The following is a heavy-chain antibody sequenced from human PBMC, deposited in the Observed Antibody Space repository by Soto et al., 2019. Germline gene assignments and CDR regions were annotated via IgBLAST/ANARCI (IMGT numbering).Heavy chain of an antibody. CDR2: IFYLGSS. J-gene: IGHJ5*02. CDR1: GDSIISSDFY. V-gene: IGHV4-39*01. D-gene: IGHD3-3*02. CDR3: AIHSLALRKNNWFDP. Sequence: SETLSLTCTVSGDSIISSDFYWGWVRQPPGKGLEWIGSIFYLGSSYYNPSLKSRVTMSVDTSKNQFSLRLRSVTAADTALYFCAIHSLALRKNNWFDPWGQGIMVTVSS.